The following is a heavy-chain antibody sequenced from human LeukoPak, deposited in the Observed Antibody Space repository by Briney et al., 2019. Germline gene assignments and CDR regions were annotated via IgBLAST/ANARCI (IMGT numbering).Heavy chain of an antibody. D-gene: IGHD3-9*01. V-gene: IGHV4-4*02. CDR3: ARHTRTVILTGYSFDS. CDR2: IYHSGST. Sequence: SETLSLTCSVSNSSIDTNFWWSWVRQTPGKGLEWIGDIYHSGSTNYNPSLKSRLTMSVDKSKNQFSLRLNSVTAADTAVYYCARHTRTVILTGYSFDSWGQRTLVTVSS. J-gene: IGHJ5*01. CDR1: NSSIDTNFW.